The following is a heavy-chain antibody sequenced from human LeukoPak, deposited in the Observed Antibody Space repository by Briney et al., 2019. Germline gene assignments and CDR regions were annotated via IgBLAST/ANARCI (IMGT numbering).Heavy chain of an antibody. D-gene: IGHD6-13*01. Sequence: GGSPRLSCAASGFTVSSNYMSWVRQAPGKGLEWVSVIYSGGSTYYADSVKGRFTISRDNSKNTLYLQMNSLRAEDTAVYYCARAPKGSSPGYWGQGTLVTVSS. CDR2: IYSGGST. V-gene: IGHV3-53*01. CDR3: ARAPKGSSPGY. J-gene: IGHJ4*02. CDR1: GFTVSSNY.